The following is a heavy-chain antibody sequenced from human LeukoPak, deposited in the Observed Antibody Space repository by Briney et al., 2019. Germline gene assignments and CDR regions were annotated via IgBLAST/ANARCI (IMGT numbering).Heavy chain of an antibody. Sequence: GGSLRLSCAASGFTFSSYWMSWVRQAPGKGLEWVANIKQDGSEIYYVDSVKGRFTISRDNAKNSLYLQMNSLRAEDTAVYYCARDFVGAPRIAFDYWGQGTLVTVSS. V-gene: IGHV3-7*01. CDR3: ARDFVGAPRIAFDY. CDR2: IKQDGSEI. D-gene: IGHD1-26*01. CDR1: GFTFSSYW. J-gene: IGHJ4*02.